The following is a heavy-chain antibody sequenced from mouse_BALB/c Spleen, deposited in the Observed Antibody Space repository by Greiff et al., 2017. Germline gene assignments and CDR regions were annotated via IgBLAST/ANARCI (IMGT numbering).Heavy chain of an antibody. CDR2: ISYDGSN. V-gene: IGHV3-6*02. CDR3: AREGGSSGWSSAY. Sequence: DVKLQESGPGLVKPSQSLSLTCSVTGYSITSGYYWNWIRQFPGNKLEWMGYISYDGSNNYNPSLKNRISITRDTSKNQFFLKLNSVTTEDTATYYCAREGGSSGWSSAYWGQGTLVTVSA. J-gene: IGHJ3*01. D-gene: IGHD3-1*01. CDR1: GYSITSGYY.